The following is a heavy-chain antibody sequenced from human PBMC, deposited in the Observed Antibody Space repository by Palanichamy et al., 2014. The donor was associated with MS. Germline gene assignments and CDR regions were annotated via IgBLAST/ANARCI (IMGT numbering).Heavy chain of an antibody. CDR2: ISGSGGST. Sequence: GFTFSSYAMSWVRQAPGKGLEWVSAISGSGGSTYYADSVKGRFTISRDNSKNTLYLQMNSLRAEDTAVYYCAKDRSSSWPPKFDPWGQGTLVTVSS. CDR3: AKDRSSSWPPKFDP. CDR1: GFTFSSYA. V-gene: IGHV3-23*01. D-gene: IGHD6-13*01. J-gene: IGHJ5*02.